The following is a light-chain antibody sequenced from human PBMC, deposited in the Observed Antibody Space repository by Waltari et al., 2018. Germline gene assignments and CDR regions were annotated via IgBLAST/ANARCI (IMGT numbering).Light chain of an antibody. CDR2: DDS. Sequence: SYVLTQPPSVSVAPGKTARITCGGNNIGSKSVPWYQQKPGQAPLLVVYDDSDRPSGIPERFSGSNSGNTATLTISRVEAGDEADYYCQVWDSSSDTVVFGGGTKLTVL. CDR3: QVWDSSSDTVV. CDR1: NIGSKS. V-gene: IGLV3-21*03. J-gene: IGLJ2*01.